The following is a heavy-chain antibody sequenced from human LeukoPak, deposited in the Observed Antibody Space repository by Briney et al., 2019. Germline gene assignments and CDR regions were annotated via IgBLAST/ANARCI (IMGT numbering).Heavy chain of an antibody. CDR2: IDAGNGRT. J-gene: IGHJ3*02. Sequence: ASVKVSCKASGYDFTKYAVQWVRQAPGQRLEWMGWIDAGNGRTKYSQDFQGRVTITRDTSASTAYMELSSLRSEDMAVYYCARGGRIRIFGEVIRTVKDDAFDIWGQGTMVTVSS. CDR1: GYDFTKYA. CDR3: ARGGRIRIFGEVIRTVKDDAFDI. D-gene: IGHD3-3*01. V-gene: IGHV1-3*03.